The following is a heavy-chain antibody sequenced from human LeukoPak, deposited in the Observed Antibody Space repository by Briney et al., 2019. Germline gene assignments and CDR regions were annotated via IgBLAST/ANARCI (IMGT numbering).Heavy chain of an antibody. CDR2: ISSSGSTI. V-gene: IGHV3-48*04. J-gene: IGHJ4*02. Sequence: PGGSLRLSCAASGFTFSSYWMHWVRQAPGEGLEWVSYISSSGSTIYYADSVKGRFTISRDNAKNSLYLQMNSLRAEDTAVYYCARTPRKYCSGGSCREYWGQGTLVTVSS. CDR1: GFTFSSYW. D-gene: IGHD2-15*01. CDR3: ARTPRKYCSGGSCREY.